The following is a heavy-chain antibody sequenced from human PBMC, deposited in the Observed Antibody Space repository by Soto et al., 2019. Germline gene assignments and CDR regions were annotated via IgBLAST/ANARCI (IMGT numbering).Heavy chain of an antibody. CDR2: IYSGGST. Sequence: GGSLRLSCAASGFTVSSNYMSWVRQAPGKGLEWVSVIYSGGSTYYADSVKGRFTISRDNSKNTLYLQMNSLRAEDTAVYYCARDLTRYDYGDYVSAFDIWGQGTMVTVSS. CDR1: GFTVSSNY. J-gene: IGHJ3*02. V-gene: IGHV3-53*01. CDR3: ARDLTRYDYGDYVSAFDI. D-gene: IGHD4-17*01.